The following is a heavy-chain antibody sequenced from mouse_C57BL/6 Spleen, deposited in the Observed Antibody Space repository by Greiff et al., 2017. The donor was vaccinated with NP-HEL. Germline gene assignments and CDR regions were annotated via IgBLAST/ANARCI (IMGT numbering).Heavy chain of an antibody. J-gene: IGHJ1*03. D-gene: IGHD2-4*01. CDR2: IYPGDGDT. CDR1: GYAFSSSW. Sequence: VQLQESGPELVKPGASVKISCKASGYAFSSSWMNWVKQRPGKGLEWIGRIYPGDGDTNYNGKFKGKATLTADKSSSTAYMQLSSLTSEDSAVYFCARSYDYDGHWYFDVWGTGTTVTVSS. V-gene: IGHV1-82*01. CDR3: ARSYDYDGHWYFDV.